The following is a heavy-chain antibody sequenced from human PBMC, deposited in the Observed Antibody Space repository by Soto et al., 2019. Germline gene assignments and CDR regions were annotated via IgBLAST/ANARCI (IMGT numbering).Heavy chain of an antibody. CDR1: GFSVTDAW. V-gene: IGHV3-15*07. CDR2: IKSKFDGGST. D-gene: IGHD5-18*01. CDR3: TILTPNTPMVTNYHYFAMDV. Sequence: DVQLLESGGGLVEPGGSLRLSCAVSGFSVTDAWMNWVRQVPGKGLAWVGRIKSKFDGGSTDYAAPMKGRFTISKDDSKNTLYLQMNSLKTEDTAVYYFTILTPNTPMVTNYHYFAMDVWGPGTTVSVSS. J-gene: IGHJ6*02.